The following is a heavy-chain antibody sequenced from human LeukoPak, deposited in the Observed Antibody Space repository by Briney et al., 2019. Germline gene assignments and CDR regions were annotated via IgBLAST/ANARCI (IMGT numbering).Heavy chain of an antibody. Sequence: GGSLRLSCVASGFTFSQYWMSWVRQAPGKGLEWVANINQDGSEKYYVDYVKGRFTISRDYAKNSLYLQMSSLRAEDTAVYYCARGGGAFDFWGQGTMVTVSS. CDR3: ARGGGAFDF. CDR1: GFTFSQYW. D-gene: IGHD3-16*01. CDR2: INQDGSEK. V-gene: IGHV3-7*01. J-gene: IGHJ3*01.